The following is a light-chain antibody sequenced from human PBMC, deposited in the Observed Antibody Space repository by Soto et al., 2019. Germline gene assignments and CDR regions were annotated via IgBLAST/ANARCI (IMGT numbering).Light chain of an antibody. J-gene: IGKJ2*01. CDR3: MQCSCWPPT. CDR1: QSLVHSNGVTY. Sequence: DVVMTQSPLSLPVTLGQPASISCRSSQSLVHSNGVTYLNWFQQRPGQSPRRLIYKVSNRDSGVPDTFSGSGSDTDFTLKISRVEADGVAVYYCMQCSCWPPTCGQGTKLVIK. CDR2: KVS. V-gene: IGKV2-30*02.